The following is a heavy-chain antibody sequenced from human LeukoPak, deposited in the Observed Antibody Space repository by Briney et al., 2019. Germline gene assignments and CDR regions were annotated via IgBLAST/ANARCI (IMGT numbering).Heavy chain of an antibody. CDR3: ARVFNSGNYVDY. J-gene: IGHJ4*02. CDR2: INPNSGGT. V-gene: IGHV1-2*02. D-gene: IGHD3-10*02. Sequence: ASVKVSCKASGYTFTGYYMHWMRQAPGQGLEWMGWINPNSGGTNYAQKFQGRVTMTRDTSISTAYMELGRLRSDDTAVYYCARVFNSGNYVDYWGRGTLVTVSS. CDR1: GYTFTGYY.